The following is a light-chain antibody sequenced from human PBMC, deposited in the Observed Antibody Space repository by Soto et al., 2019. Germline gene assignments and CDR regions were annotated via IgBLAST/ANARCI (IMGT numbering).Light chain of an antibody. CDR2: GVS. J-gene: IGLJ2*01. Sequence: QSTLTQPASVSGSPGQSITISCTGTSSAVGYYNYVSWYQQHPGKAPKLMIYGVSNRPSGVSNRFSASKSGNTASLTISGLQAEDEADYYCSSYTTTTTLVFGGGTKVTVL. CDR1: SSAVGYYNY. CDR3: SSYTTTTTLV. V-gene: IGLV2-14*01.